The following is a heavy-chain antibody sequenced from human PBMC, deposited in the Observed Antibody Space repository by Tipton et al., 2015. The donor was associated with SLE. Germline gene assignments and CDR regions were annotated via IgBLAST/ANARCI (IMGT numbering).Heavy chain of an antibody. J-gene: IGHJ6*03. CDR1: GFTFSSYG. Sequence: SLRLSCAASGFTFSSYGMHWVRQAPGKGLEWVAVISYGGSNKYYADSVKGRFTISRDNSKNTLYLQMNSLRAEDTAVYYCAKDGALDRATDYYMDVWGKGTTVTVSS. CDR3: AKDGALDRATDYYMDV. D-gene: IGHD2-21*02. CDR2: ISYGGSNK. V-gene: IGHV3-30*18.